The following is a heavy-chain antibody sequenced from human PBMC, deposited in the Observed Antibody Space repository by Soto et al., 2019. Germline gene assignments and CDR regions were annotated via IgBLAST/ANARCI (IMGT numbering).Heavy chain of an antibody. Sequence: GGSLRVSCAASGFTLSTYAMSWGRQAPGKGLEWVSAIRDSPGRTFYADSVKGRFAISRDTSKNTLYLQMSSLRAEDSAIYYCAREYNSWSFDYWGKGALVTVSS. CDR3: AREYNSWSFDY. D-gene: IGHD3-22*01. CDR1: GFTLSTYA. CDR2: IRDSPGRT. V-gene: IGHV3-23*01. J-gene: IGHJ4*02.